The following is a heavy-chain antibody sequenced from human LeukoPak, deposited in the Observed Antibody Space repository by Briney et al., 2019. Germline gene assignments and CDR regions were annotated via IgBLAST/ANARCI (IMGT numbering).Heavy chain of an antibody. D-gene: IGHD3-3*01. CDR3: ARVPPRLRFLENPPDY. CDR1: GYTFTSYD. CDR2: ISAYNGNT. J-gene: IGHJ4*02. V-gene: IGHV1-18*01. Sequence: GASVKVSCKASGYTFTSYDINWVRQATGQGLEWMGWISAYNGNTNYAQKLQGRVTMTTDTSTSTAYMELRSLRSDDTAVYYCARVPPRLRFLENPPDYWGQGTLVTVSS.